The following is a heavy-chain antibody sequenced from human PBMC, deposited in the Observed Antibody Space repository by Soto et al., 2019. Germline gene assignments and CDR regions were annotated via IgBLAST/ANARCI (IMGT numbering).Heavy chain of an antibody. CDR1: GGSISSGGYS. CDR2: IYHSGYT. V-gene: IGHV4-30-2*01. D-gene: IGHD1-1*01. Sequence: SETLSLTCAVSGGSISSGGYSWNWIRQAPGKGLEWIGYIYHSGYTLYNPSLKGRVTISVDKSKNHFSLNLTSVTAADTAVYYCARDQLEGNWFDPWGQGTLVTVSS. J-gene: IGHJ5*02. CDR3: ARDQLEGNWFDP.